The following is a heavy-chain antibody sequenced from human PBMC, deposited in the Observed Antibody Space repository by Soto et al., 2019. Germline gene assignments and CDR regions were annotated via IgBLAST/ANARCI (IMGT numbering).Heavy chain of an antibody. Sequence: PGGSLRLSCAASGFTFDDYTMHWVRQAPGKGLEWVSLISWDGGSTYYADSVKGRFTISRDNSKNSLYLQMNSLRTEDTALYYCAKEQDPGSSSYYYYYYGMDVWGQGTTVTVSS. CDR1: GFTFDDYT. J-gene: IGHJ6*02. V-gene: IGHV3-43*01. CDR3: AKEQDPGSSSYYYYYYGMDV. CDR2: ISWDGGST. D-gene: IGHD6-6*01.